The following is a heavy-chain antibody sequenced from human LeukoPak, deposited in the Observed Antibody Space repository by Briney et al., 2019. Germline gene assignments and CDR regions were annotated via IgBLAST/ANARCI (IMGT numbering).Heavy chain of an antibody. J-gene: IGHJ6*02. CDR2: IKQDGSEK. CDR1: GFTFSIYW. V-gene: IGHV3-7*04. Sequence: GGSLRLSCAASGFTFSIYWMSWVRQAPGKGLEWVANIKQDGSEKYYVDSVKGRFTISRDNAKNSLYLQMNSLRAEDTAVYYCAGGETYGYNYYGMDVWGQGTTVTVSS. CDR3: AGGETYGYNYYGMDV. D-gene: IGHD3-16*01.